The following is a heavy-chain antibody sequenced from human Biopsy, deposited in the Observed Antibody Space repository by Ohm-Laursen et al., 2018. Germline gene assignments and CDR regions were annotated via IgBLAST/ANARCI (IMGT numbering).Heavy chain of an antibody. CDR3: ARDPRYDFWSGSDPFDI. CDR1: GYTFTAYG. D-gene: IGHD3-3*01. J-gene: IGHJ3*02. Sequence: ASVKVSCKTSGYTFTAYGISWVQQAPGQGLEWMGWISTYNDDTNIAQKFQGRVSMTTDTSTRTAYMEPRSLRSGDTAIYFCARDPRYDFWSGSDPFDIWGQGTLVTVS. V-gene: IGHV1-18*04. CDR2: ISTYNDDT.